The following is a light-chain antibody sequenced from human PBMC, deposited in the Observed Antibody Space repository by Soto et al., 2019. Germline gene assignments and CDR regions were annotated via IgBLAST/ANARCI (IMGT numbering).Light chain of an antibody. J-gene: IGLJ2*01. CDR2: EVS. CDR3: SSYGGSNNLV. CDR1: SSDVGGYNY. V-gene: IGLV2-8*01. Sequence: QSALTQPPSASGSPGQSVTISCTGTSSDVGGYNYVSWYQQHPGKVPKLMIYEVSKRPSGVPDRFSGSKSGNTASLTVSGLQAEDEAEYYCSSYGGSNNLVFGGGTKVTVL.